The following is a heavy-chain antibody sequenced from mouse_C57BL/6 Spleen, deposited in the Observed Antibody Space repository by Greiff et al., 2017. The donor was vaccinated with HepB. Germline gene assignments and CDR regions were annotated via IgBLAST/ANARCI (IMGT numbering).Heavy chain of an antibody. V-gene: IGHV5-6*01. CDR2: ISSGGSYT. CDR1: GFTFSSYG. J-gene: IGHJ3*01. Sequence: EVKLMESGGDLVKPGGSLKLSCAASGFTFSSYGMSWVRQTPDKRLEWVATISSGGSYTYYPDSVKGRFTISRDNAKNTLYLQMSSLKSEDTAIYYCARDWTVDQAWFAYWGQGTLVTVSA. D-gene: IGHD1-1*01. CDR3: ARDWTVDQAWFAY.